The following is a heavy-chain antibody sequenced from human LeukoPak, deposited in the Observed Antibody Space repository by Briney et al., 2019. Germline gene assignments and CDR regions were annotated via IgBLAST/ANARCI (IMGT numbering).Heavy chain of an antibody. D-gene: IGHD3-10*01. Sequence: ASVKVSCKASGYTFTSYDINWVRQATGQGLEWMGWMNPNSGNTGYAQKFQGRVTITRNTSISTAYMELSSLRSEDTAVYYCARGSRYYGSGSYRLGDYWGQGTLVTVSS. J-gene: IGHJ4*02. V-gene: IGHV1-8*03. CDR3: ARGSRYYGSGSYRLGDY. CDR1: GYTFTSYD. CDR2: MNPNSGNT.